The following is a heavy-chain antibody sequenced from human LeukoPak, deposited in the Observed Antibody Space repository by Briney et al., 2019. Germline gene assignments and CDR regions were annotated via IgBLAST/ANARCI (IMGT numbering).Heavy chain of an antibody. V-gene: IGHV3-21*01. D-gene: IGHD6-19*01. CDR1: GFTFSSYS. Sequence: GGYLRLYCAASGFTFSSYSMNWVRQAPGKGLEWVSSISSSSSYIYYADSVKGRFTISRDNAKNSLYLQMNSLRAEDTAVYYCASRVAGTSGGLDYWGQGTLVTVSS. J-gene: IGHJ4*02. CDR2: ISSSSSYI. CDR3: ASRVAGTSGGLDY.